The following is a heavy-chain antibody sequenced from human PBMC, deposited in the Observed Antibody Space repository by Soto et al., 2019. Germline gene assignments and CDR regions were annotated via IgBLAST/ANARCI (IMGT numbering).Heavy chain of an antibody. J-gene: IGHJ3*02. V-gene: IGHV2-5*02. CDR3: AHTYCSGGSCYSGAFDI. D-gene: IGHD2-15*01. CDR2: IYWDDDK. Sequence: SGPTLVNPTQTLTLTCTFSGFSLSTSGVGVGWIRQPPGKALEWLALIYWDDDKRYSPSLKSRLTITKDTSKNQVVLTMTNMDPVDTATYYCAHTYCSGGSCYSGAFDIWGQGTMVTVSS. CDR1: GFSLSTSGVG.